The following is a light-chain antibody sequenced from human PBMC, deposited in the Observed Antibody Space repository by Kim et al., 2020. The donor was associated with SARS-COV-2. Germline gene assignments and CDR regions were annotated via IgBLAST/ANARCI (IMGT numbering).Light chain of an antibody. V-gene: IGKV1-33*01. CDR2: DAS. Sequence: DIQLTQSPSSLSASVGDRVTISCQASQDINYSLNWYQQKPGKAPKLLIYDASNLEMGVPSRFSGSRSGTDFTFTISSLQPEDFATYFCHQYDNLPLPFGGETKVDIK. CDR3: HQYDNLPLP. CDR1: QDINYS. J-gene: IGKJ4*01.